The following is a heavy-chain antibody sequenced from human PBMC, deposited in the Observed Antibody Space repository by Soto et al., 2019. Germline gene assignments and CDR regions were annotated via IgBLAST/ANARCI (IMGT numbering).Heavy chain of an antibody. CDR2: IYYNGST. CDR3: ARGDSSGYFPF. J-gene: IGHJ4*02. CDR1: GDSISSGGYY. V-gene: IGHV4-31*03. D-gene: IGHD3-22*01. Sequence: PSETLSLTCTVSGDSISSGGYYWSWIRQHPGKGQEWIGYIYYNGSTYYGPSLKSRVTFSVDTSKFQFSLKLNSVTAADTAVYYCARGDSSGYFPFWGQGTLVTVSS.